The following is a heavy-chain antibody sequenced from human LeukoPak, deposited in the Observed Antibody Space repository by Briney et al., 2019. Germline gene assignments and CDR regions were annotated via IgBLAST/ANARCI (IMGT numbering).Heavy chain of an antibody. CDR1: GFTFSNHG. CDR3: ARWGDFKVFDI. J-gene: IGHJ3*02. V-gene: IGHV3-33*01. D-gene: IGHD2-21*02. Sequence: GGSLRLSCAASGFTFSNHGMHWVRQAPGKGLEWVAVIWHDGSNKYYAESVKGRFTISRDNSKNTLYLQMNSLRAEDTAAYYCARWGDFKVFDIWGQGTMVTVSS. CDR2: IWHDGSNK.